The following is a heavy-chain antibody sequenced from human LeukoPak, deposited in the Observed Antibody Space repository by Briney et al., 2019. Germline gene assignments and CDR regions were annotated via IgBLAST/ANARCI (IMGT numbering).Heavy chain of an antibody. CDR1: GYTFTSYG. V-gene: IGHV1-18*01. J-gene: IGHJ6*02. D-gene: IGHD3-16*01. Sequence: GASVKVSCKASGYTFTSYGISWVRQAPGQGREWMGWISAYNGDTNYAQKLQGRVTMTTDTSTSTAYMELRSLRSDDTAVYYCARVPRARGSYYYGMDVWGQGTTVTVSS. CDR2: ISAYNGDT. CDR3: ARVPRARGSYYYGMDV.